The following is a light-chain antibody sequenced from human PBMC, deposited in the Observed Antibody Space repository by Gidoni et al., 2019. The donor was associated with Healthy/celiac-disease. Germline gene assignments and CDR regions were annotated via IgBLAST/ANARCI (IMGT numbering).Light chain of an antibody. CDR1: SSNIGSNT. J-gene: IGLJ1*01. V-gene: IGLV1-44*01. CDR2: SNN. CDR3: AAWDASLNGPV. Sequence: QAVLTQPPSEAGTPGQRVTISCSGTSSNIGSNTVNWYQQLPGTAPKLLIYSNNQRPSGVPARFSGSQSGTSASLAISGLQSEDEADYYCAAWDASLNGPVFGTGTKVTVL.